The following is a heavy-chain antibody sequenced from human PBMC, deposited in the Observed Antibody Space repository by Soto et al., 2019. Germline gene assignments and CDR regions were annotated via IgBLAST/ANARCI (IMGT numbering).Heavy chain of an antibody. CDR3: AKEIAVAGDFDY. CDR1: GFTFNKYG. V-gene: IGHV3-30*18. Sequence: PVGSLRLSCVASGFTFNKYGIHWVRQAPGKGLEWVAVVSSDGNTKYYADSVKGRFTISRDNSKNTLYLQMDSLRPEDTAVYYCAKEIAVAGDFDYWGHGTLVTVSS. J-gene: IGHJ4*01. D-gene: IGHD6-19*01. CDR2: VSSDGNTK.